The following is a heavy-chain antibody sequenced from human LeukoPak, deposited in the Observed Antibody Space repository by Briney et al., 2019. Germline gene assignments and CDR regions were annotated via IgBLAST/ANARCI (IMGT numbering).Heavy chain of an antibody. Sequence: SETLSLTCTVSGGSISGYYWTWVRQPPGKGLEWIGQIHYSGRADYNPSLKSRITISVDTSKNQMSLKLTSVTAADTAIYSFASLGVACKRGVWGKGTTVTVSS. V-gene: IGHV4-59*01. CDR2: IHYSGRA. D-gene: IGHD3-16*01. CDR3: ASLGVACKRGV. J-gene: IGHJ6*04. CDR1: GGSISGYY.